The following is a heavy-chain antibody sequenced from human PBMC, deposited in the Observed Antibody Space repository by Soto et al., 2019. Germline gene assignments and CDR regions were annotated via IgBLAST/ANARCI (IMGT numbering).Heavy chain of an antibody. Sequence: SETLSLTCTVSGGSVSSYYWSWIRQPPGKGLEWIGYIYYSGSTNYNPSLKSRVTISVDTSKNQFSLKLSSVTAADTAVYYCARGGLEYYDFWSGYYRPNYYYYGMDVWGQGTTVTVSS. CDR3: ARGGLEYYDFWSGYYRPNYYYYGMDV. CDR2: IYYSGST. D-gene: IGHD3-3*01. J-gene: IGHJ6*02. CDR1: GGSVSSYY. V-gene: IGHV4-59*02.